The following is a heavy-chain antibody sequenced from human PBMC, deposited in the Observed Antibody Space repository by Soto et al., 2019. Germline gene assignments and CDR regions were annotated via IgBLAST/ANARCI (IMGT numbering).Heavy chain of an antibody. D-gene: IGHD6-6*01. V-gene: IGHV4-31*03. Sequence: PSETLSLTCTVSGGSISSGGYYWSWIRQHPGKGLEWIGYIYYSGSTYYNPSLKSRVTISVDTSKNQFSLKLSSVTAADTAVYYCARGGSSPYYFDYWGQGTLVTAPQ. CDR1: GGSISSGGYY. J-gene: IGHJ4*02. CDR2: IYYSGST. CDR3: ARGGSSPYYFDY.